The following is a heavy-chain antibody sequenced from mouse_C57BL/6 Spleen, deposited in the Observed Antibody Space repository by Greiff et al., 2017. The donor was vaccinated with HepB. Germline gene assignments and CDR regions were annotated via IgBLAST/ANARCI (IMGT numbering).Heavy chain of an antibody. Sequence: EVQLQQSGAELVRPGASVKLSCTASGFNIKDDYMHWVKQRPEQGLEWIGWIDPENGDTEYASKFQGKATITADTSSNTAYLQLSSLTSEDTAVYYCTRYYDYDGYYAMDYWGQGTSVTVSS. CDR3: TRYYDYDGYYAMDY. J-gene: IGHJ4*01. D-gene: IGHD2-4*01. V-gene: IGHV14-4*01. CDR2: IDPENGDT. CDR1: GFNIKDDY.